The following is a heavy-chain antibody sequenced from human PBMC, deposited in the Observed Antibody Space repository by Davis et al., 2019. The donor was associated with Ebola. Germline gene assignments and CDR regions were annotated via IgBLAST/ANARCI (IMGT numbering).Heavy chain of an antibody. CDR3: ARISRMTRGSSSPEGGDAFDI. CDR1: GYTFTSYD. Sequence: ASVKVSCKASGYTFTSYDINWVRQATGQGLEWMGWMNPNSGNTGYAQKFQGRVTMTRDTSTSTVYMELSSLRSEDTAVYYCARISRMTRGSSSPEGGDAFDIWGQGTMVTVSS. D-gene: IGHD6-6*01. V-gene: IGHV1-8*01. CDR2: MNPNSGNT. J-gene: IGHJ3*02.